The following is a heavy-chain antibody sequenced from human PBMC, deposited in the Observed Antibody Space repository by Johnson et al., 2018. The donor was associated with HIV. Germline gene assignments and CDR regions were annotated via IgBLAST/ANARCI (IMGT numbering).Heavy chain of an antibody. Sequence: QVQLVESGGGVVQPGRSLRLSCAASGFTFSTYAMHWVRQAPGKGLEWVAVISSDESNKYYADSVKGRFTISRDNSKNTLFLQMDSLRADDPAVYYCAREGVSGSYYDAFDLWGQGTMVTVSS. CDR3: AREGVSGSYYDAFDL. CDR1: GFTFSTYA. J-gene: IGHJ3*01. V-gene: IGHV3-30*04. D-gene: IGHD1-26*01. CDR2: ISSDESNK.